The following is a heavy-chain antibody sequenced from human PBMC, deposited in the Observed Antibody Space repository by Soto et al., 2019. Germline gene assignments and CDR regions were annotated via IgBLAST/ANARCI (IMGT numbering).Heavy chain of an antibody. CDR2: ISAYNGNT. V-gene: IGHV1-18*01. CDR1: GYTFTSYG. J-gene: IGHJ4*02. Sequence: ASVKVSCKASGYTFTSYGISWVRQAPGQGLEWMGRISAYNGNTNYAQKLQGRVTMTTDTSTSTAYMEQRSLRSDDTAVYYCSREGKWRGSYGVTGYWGQGTVVTVSS. D-gene: IGHD1-26*01. CDR3: SREGKWRGSYGVTGY.